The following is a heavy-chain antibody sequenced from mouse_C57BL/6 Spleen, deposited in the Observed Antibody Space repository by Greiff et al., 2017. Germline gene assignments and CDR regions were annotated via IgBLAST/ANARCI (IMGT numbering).Heavy chain of an antibody. CDR2: IYPGSGST. J-gene: IGHJ1*03. CDR1: GYTFTSYW. CDR3: ARSYYDYDVSYWYFDV. D-gene: IGHD2-4*01. V-gene: IGHV1-55*01. Sequence: QVQLQQPGAELVKPGASVKMSCKASGYTFTSYWITWVKQRPGQGLEWIGDIYPGSGSTNYNEKFKSKATLTVDTSSSTAYMQLSSLTSEDSAVYYCARSYYDYDVSYWYFDVWGTGTTVTVSS.